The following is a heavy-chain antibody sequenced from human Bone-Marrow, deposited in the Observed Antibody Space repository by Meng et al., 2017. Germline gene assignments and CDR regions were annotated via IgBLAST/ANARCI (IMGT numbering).Heavy chain of an antibody. CDR3: ARPTMIVVVRGPPFGY. CDR2: IGTGGDT. V-gene: IGHV3-47*01. J-gene: IGHJ4*02. CDR1: GFAFSSYA. D-gene: IGHD3-22*01. Sequence: GGSLRLSCAASGFAFSSYALHWVRRAPGKGLEWVSAIGTGGDTYYADSVMGRFTISRDNAKKSLYLHMNSLIAEDMAVYYCARPTMIVVVRGPPFGYWGQGTLVTVSS.